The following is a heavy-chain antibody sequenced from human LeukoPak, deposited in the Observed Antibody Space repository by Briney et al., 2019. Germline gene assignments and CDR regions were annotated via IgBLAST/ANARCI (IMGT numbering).Heavy chain of an antibody. CDR3: ARDRVRFFSDAFDI. CDR1: GGSISSYY. D-gene: IGHD3-3*01. J-gene: IGHJ3*02. Sequence: SETLSLTCTVSGGSISSYYWSWIRQPPGKGLEWIGYIYYSGSTNYNPSLKSRVTISVDTSKKQFSLKLSSVTAADTAVYYCARDRVRFFSDAFDIWGQGTMVTVSS. V-gene: IGHV4-59*01. CDR2: IYYSGST.